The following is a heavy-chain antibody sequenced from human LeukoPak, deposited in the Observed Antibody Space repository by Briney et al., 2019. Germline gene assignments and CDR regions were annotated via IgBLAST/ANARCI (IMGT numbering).Heavy chain of an antibody. CDR2: INPYSGGT. CDR1: EYTFTAYY. Sequence: ASVKVSCKASEYTFTAYYIHWVRQAPGQGLEWMGWINPYSGGTDYAQKFQGRVTLTRDTSISTAYMEQSGLKSDDTAVYYCARDLSRDNWFDPWGQGTLVTVSS. J-gene: IGHJ5*02. CDR3: ARDLSRDNWFDP. V-gene: IGHV1-2*02.